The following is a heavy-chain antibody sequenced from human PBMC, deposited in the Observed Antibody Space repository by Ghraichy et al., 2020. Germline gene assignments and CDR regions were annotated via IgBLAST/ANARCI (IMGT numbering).Heavy chain of an antibody. CDR2: IYYSGST. Sequence: SETLSLTCTVSGGSISSYYWSWIRQPPGKGLEWIGYIYYSGSTNYNPSLKSRVTISVDTSKNQFSLKLSSVTAADTAVYYCARASSGWYEDYWGQGTLVTVSS. D-gene: IGHD6-19*01. CDR1: GGSISSYY. J-gene: IGHJ4*02. CDR3: ARASSGWYEDY. V-gene: IGHV4-59*01.